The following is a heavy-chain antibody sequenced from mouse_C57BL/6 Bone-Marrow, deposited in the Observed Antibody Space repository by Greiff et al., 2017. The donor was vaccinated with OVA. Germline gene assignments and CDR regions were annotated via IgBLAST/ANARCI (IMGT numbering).Heavy chain of an antibody. D-gene: IGHD2-1*01. CDR3: ARTIYYWAWFAY. Sequence: VQLKQSGPVLVKPGASVKMSCKASGYTFTDYYMNWVKQSHGKSLEWIGVINPYNGGTSYNQKFKGKATLTVDKSSSTAYMELNSLTSEDSAVYYCARTIYYWAWFAYWGQGTLVTVSA. V-gene: IGHV1-19*01. CDR1: GYTFTDYY. CDR2: INPYNGGT. J-gene: IGHJ3*01.